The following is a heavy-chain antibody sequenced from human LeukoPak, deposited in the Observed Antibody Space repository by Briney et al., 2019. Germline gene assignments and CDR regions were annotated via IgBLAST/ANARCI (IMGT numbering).Heavy chain of an antibody. V-gene: IGHV1-69*13. CDR3: ARGLIAVDAFDI. Sequence: SVKVSCKASGYTFTSYDINWVRQAPGQGLEWMGGIIPIFGTANYAQKFQGRVTITADESTSTAYMELSSLRSEDTAVYYCARGLIAVDAFDIWGQGTMVTVSS. D-gene: IGHD6-19*01. J-gene: IGHJ3*02. CDR2: IIPIFGTA. CDR1: GYTFTSYD.